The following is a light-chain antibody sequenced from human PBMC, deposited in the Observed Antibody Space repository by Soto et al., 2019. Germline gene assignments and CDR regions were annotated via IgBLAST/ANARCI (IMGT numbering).Light chain of an antibody. CDR3: QQYDNWPPWT. CDR2: DAS. J-gene: IGKJ1*01. Sequence: DIQMTQSPSTLSASVGDIVTTICRESQSISSWLAWYQQKPGKAPKLLIYDASNLESGVPSRFSGSGSGTEFTLTISSLQSEDFAVYYCQQYDNWPPWTFGQGTKVDIK. CDR1: QSISSW. V-gene: IGKV1-5*02.